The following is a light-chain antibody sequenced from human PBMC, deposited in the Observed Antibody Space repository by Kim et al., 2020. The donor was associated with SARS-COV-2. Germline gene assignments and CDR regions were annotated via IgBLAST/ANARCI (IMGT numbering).Light chain of an antibody. CDR1: SLTTYY. J-gene: IGLJ3*02. CDR2: RKN. CDR3: NSRDSKM. Sequence: PVVVSPAGVIYRRGDSLTTYYASWYQQKAGQAPVLAGYRKNIRPSGIPDRFSGSYSGNTASLTITGAQAEDEADYYCNSRDSKMFGGGTQLTVL. V-gene: IGLV3-19*01.